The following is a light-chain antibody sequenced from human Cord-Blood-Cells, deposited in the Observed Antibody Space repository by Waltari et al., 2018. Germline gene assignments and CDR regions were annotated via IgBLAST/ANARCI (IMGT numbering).Light chain of an antibody. V-gene: IGKV3-20*01. CDR3: QQYGSSPPWT. CDR2: GAS. CDR1: QSVSSSY. Sequence: QSPGTLSLSPGERATLSCRASQSVSSSYLAWYQQKPGQAPRLLIYGASSRATGIPDRFSGSGSGTDFTLTISRLEPEDFAVYYCQQYGSSPPWTFGQGTKVEIK. J-gene: IGKJ1*01.